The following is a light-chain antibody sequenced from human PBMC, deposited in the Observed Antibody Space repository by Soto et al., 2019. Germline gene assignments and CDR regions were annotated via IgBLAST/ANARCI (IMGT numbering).Light chain of an antibody. CDR2: XXX. V-gene: IGLV2-23*02. Sequence: QSALTQPASVSGSPGQSITISCTGTSSDVGSYNLVSWYQQHPGKAPKLMXXXXXKRPSGVSNRFSGSKSGNTASLTISGLQPEDEADYYCCSYVAGVSYVFGTGTKVTVL. CDR1: SSDVGSYNL. J-gene: IGLJ1*01. CDR3: CSYVAGVSYV.